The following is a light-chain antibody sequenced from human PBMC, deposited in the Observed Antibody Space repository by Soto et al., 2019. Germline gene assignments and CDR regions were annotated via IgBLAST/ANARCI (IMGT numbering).Light chain of an antibody. V-gene: IGLV1-40*01. Sequence: QSVLTQPPSVSGAPGQRVTISCSGSSSNIGAGYDVHWYQQLPGKAPKLLIYANNNRPSGVPERFSGSKSVTSASLAIAGLQAEDDADYYCQSYDSSLTVFGTGTKLTVL. J-gene: IGLJ1*01. CDR1: SSNIGAGYD. CDR2: ANN. CDR3: QSYDSSLTV.